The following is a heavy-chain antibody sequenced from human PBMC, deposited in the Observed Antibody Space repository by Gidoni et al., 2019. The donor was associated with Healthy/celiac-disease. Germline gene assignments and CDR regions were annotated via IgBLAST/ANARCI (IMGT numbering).Heavy chain of an antibody. V-gene: IGHV3-23*01. CDR1: GFTFSSYA. D-gene: IGHD3-9*01. CDR2: ISGSGGST. Sequence: EVQLLESGGGLVQPGGSLRLSCSASGFTFSSYAMSWVRQAPGKGLEWFSAISGSGGSTYYADSVKGRFTISRDNSKNTLYLQMNSLRAEDTAVYYCAKDASPYDILTGYLGYWGQGTLVTVSS. J-gene: IGHJ4*02. CDR3: AKDASPYDILTGYLGY.